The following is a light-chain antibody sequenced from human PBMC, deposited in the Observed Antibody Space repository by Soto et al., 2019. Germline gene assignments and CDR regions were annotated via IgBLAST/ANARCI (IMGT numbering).Light chain of an antibody. J-gene: IGKJ1*01. CDR2: GAS. V-gene: IGKV3-15*01. Sequence: EIVMTQSPATLSVSPGERATLSCRASQSVSRNLAWYQQKPGQAPTLLIYGASPRATGIPARFSGSGSGTEFTLTIDSLQSEDFAVYYCQQYSNWPRTFGQGTKVDIK. CDR3: QQYSNWPRT. CDR1: QSVSRN.